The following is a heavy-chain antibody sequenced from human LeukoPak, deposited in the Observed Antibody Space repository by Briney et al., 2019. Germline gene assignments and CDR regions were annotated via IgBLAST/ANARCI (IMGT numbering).Heavy chain of an antibody. CDR3: AINGDLVAVAGRGFAY. CDR1: GYSFTSYW. Sequence: GESLKISCKGSGYSFTSYWIGWVRQMPGKGLEWMGIIYPGYSDTRYSPSFQGQVTHSADKSISTAYLQWSSLKASDTAMYYCAINGDLVAVAGRGFAYWGQGTLVTVSS. CDR2: IYPGYSDT. D-gene: IGHD6-19*01. V-gene: IGHV5-51*01. J-gene: IGHJ4*02.